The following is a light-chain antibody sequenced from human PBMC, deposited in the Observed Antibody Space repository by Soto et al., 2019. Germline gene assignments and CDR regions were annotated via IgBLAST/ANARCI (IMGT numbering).Light chain of an antibody. Sequence: EIVMTQSPATLSVSPGERATLSCRASQSVSSKLAWYQQKPGQGPRLLIYGASTRATGIPARFSGSGSGTEFTLTISSLQSEEFAVYYCQHYSTWLWTFGQGTKGEIK. J-gene: IGKJ1*01. CDR1: QSVSSK. CDR2: GAS. CDR3: QHYSTWLWT. V-gene: IGKV3-15*01.